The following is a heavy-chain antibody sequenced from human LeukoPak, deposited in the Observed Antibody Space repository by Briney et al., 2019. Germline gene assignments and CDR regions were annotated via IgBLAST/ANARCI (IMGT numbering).Heavy chain of an antibody. V-gene: IGHV3-23*01. Sequence: GGTLRLSCAASGFTFSNYGMSWVRQAPGTGLEWVSSISGSGGSTYYADSVKVRFTISRDNAKNSRYLQMNSLRAEDTAVYYCARAPYWPNLDYWGQGTLVTVSS. J-gene: IGHJ4*02. CDR1: GFTFSNYG. CDR3: ARAPYWPNLDY. CDR2: ISGSGGST. D-gene: IGHD2-15*01.